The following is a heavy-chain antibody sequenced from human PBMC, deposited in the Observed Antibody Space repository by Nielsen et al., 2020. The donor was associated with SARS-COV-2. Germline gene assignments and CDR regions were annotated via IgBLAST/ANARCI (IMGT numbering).Heavy chain of an antibody. D-gene: IGHD4-17*01. CDR1: GFTFSSYA. CDR3: AKVRRIRTVTSPSDY. V-gene: IGHV3-23*01. Sequence: GESLKISCAASGFTFSSYAMSWVRQAPGKGLEWVSAISGSGGSTYYADSVKGRFTISRDNSKNTLYLQMNSLRAEDTAVYYCAKVRRIRTVTSPSDYWGQGPLVTVSS. CDR2: ISGSGGST. J-gene: IGHJ4*02.